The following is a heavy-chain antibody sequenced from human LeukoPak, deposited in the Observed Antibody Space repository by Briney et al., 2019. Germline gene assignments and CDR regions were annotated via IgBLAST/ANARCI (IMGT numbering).Heavy chain of an antibody. D-gene: IGHD2-2*02. Sequence: GGSLRFSCAASGFTFSDYYMSWIRQAPGKGLEWVSYISSSGSTIYYADSVKGRFTISRDNAKNSLYLQMNSLRAEDTAVYYCARYHCSSTSCYTGEYGMDVWGQGTTVTVSS. V-gene: IGHV3-11*01. J-gene: IGHJ6*02. CDR3: ARYHCSSTSCYTGEYGMDV. CDR2: ISSSGSTI. CDR1: GFTFSDYY.